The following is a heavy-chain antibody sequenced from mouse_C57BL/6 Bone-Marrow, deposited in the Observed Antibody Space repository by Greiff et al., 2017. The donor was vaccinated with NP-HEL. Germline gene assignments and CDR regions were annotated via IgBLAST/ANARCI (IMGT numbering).Heavy chain of an antibody. V-gene: IGHV5-6*02. Sequence: DVKLVESGGDLVKPGGSLKLSCAASGFTFSSYGMSWVRQTPDKRLEWVATISSGGSYTYYPDSVKGRFTISRDNAKNTLYLQMSSLKSEDTAMYYCARHPQLLLFAYWGQGTLVTVSA. J-gene: IGHJ3*01. CDR1: GFTFSSYG. CDR3: ARHPQLLLFAY. CDR2: ISSGGSYT. D-gene: IGHD2-1*01.